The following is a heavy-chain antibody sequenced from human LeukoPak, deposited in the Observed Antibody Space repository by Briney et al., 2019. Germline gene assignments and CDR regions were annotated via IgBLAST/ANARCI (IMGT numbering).Heavy chain of an antibody. CDR1: GYVFHAYF. CDR2: IDPSSGGT. CDR3: ARDRALRYVDKKVMIRGLDN. V-gene: IGHV1-2*02. J-gene: IGHJ4*02. Sequence: ASVKVACKASGYVFHAYFIHWVRQAPGHRPEWMGWIDPSSGGTRYAQKFQGGVTMTRDTSISTVYMGLTSLTSDDTAVFFCARDRALRYVDKKVMIRGLDNWGQGTLVTVSS. D-gene: IGHD3-9*01.